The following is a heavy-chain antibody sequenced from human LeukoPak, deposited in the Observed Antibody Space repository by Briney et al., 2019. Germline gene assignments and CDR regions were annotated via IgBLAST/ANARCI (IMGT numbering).Heavy chain of an antibody. CDR3: ARGETVTTVHQYYYYGMDV. CDR1: GGSISSGGYY. J-gene: IGHJ6*02. CDR2: IYYSGSA. D-gene: IGHD4-11*01. Sequence: SETLSLTCTVSGGSISSGGYYWGWIRQHPGKGLEWIGYIYYSGSAYYNPSLKSRVTISVDTSKNQFSLKLSSVTAADTAVYYCARGETVTTVHQYYYYGMDVWGQGTTVTASS. V-gene: IGHV4-31*03.